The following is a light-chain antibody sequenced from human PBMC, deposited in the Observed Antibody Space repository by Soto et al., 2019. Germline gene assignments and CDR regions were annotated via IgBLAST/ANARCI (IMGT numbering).Light chain of an antibody. CDR3: QQYETFSGT. CDR2: KAS. V-gene: IGKV1-5*03. CDR1: QDIRKY. Sequence: IQMTQSPSSLSAAVGDRVTITCQATQDIRKYLNWYQQKPGKAPKLLIYKASTLKSGVPSRFSGSGSGTKFTLTIASLQPDDFATYYCQQYETFSGTFGPGTKVDI. J-gene: IGKJ1*01.